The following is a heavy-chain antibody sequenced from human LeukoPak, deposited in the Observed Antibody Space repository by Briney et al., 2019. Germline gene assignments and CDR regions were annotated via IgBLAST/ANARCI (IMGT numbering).Heavy chain of an antibody. Sequence: ASVKVSCKASGYSFTNHAIHWVRQAPGQRLEWMGWINVGNANTKYSQKFQGRVTITRDTSASTAYMELSSLRSEDTAVYSSARGGATNRYYFDYWGQGTLVTVSS. J-gene: IGHJ4*02. CDR1: GYSFTNHA. D-gene: IGHD5-12*01. CDR3: ARGGATNRYYFDY. V-gene: IGHV1-3*01. CDR2: INVGNANT.